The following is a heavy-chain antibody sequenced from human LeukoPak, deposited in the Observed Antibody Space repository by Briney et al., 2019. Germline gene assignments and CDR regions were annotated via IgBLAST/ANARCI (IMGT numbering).Heavy chain of an antibody. J-gene: IGHJ4*02. CDR3: ARDTYYYDSSGYSVLYYFDY. D-gene: IGHD3-22*01. Sequence: ASVKVSSKASGGTFSSYAISWVRQAPGQGLEWMGGIIPIFGTANYAQKFQGRVTITTDESTSTAYMELSSLRSEDTAVYYCARDTYYYDSSGYSVLYYFDYWGKGTLVAVSS. V-gene: IGHV1-69*05. CDR2: IIPIFGTA. CDR1: GGTFSSYA.